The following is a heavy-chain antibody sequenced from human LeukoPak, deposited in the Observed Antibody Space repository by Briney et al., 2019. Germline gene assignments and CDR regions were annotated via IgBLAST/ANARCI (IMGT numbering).Heavy chain of an antibody. J-gene: IGHJ5*02. D-gene: IGHD5-18*01. V-gene: IGHV3-48*01. Sequence: AGGSLRLSCAASGFTFSSYSMNWVRQAPGKGLEWVSYISSSSSTIYYADSVKGRFTISRDNAKNSLYLQMNSLRAEDTAVYYCAREWIQLEINWFDPWGQGTLVTVSS. CDR1: GFTFSSYS. CDR2: ISSSSSTI. CDR3: AREWIQLEINWFDP.